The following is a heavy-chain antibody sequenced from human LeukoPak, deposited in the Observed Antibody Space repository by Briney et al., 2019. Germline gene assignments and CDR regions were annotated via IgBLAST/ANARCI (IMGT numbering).Heavy chain of an antibody. CDR1: GFSFSSSQW. Sequence: PGGSLRLSCAPSGFSFSSSQWMDGVRQAPGKGLEWVANIKYDGSEKFYVDSVKGRFTISRDNAKNSLYLQMNSLRAEDTAMYYCERGLQVRGRWLNLWGQGTLVTVSS. J-gene: IGHJ5*02. CDR2: IKYDGSEK. V-gene: IGHV3-7*01. CDR3: ERGLQVRGRWLNL.